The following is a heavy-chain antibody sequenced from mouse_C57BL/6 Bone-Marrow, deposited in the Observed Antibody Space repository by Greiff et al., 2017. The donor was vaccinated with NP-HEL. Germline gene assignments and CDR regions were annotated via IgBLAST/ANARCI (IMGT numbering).Heavy chain of an antibody. V-gene: IGHV1-76*01. Sequence: QVQLQQSGAELVRPWASVTLSCKASGYTFTDYYINWVKQRPGQGLEWIARIYPGSGNTYYNEKFKGKATLTAEKSSSTAYMQLSSLTSEDSAVYFCARKLRLGGKAMDYWGQGTSVTVSS. CDR2: IYPGSGNT. CDR3: ARKLRLGGKAMDY. D-gene: IGHD3-2*02. J-gene: IGHJ4*01. CDR1: GYTFTDYY.